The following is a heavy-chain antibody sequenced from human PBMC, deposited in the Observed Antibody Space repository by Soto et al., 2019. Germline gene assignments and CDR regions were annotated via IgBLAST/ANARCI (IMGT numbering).Heavy chain of an antibody. Sequence: QVQLQESGPGLVKPSDTLSLTCAVSGYSINSDNWWGWIRQPPGKGLEWIGYISYSGNTYYNPSLKSRVTMSIDTSKNQFSLKVNSVTAVDTAVYYCARTAVGGTIFVYWGQGTLVTVSS. CDR3: ARTAVGGTIFVY. V-gene: IGHV4-28*01. CDR1: GYSINSDNW. D-gene: IGHD1-26*01. CDR2: ISYSGNT. J-gene: IGHJ4*02.